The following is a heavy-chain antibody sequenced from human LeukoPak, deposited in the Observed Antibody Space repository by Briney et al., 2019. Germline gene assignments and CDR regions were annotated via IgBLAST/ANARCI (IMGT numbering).Heavy chain of an antibody. CDR1: GFTFTSYW. D-gene: IGHD2-2*01. CDR2: IKQDGSEK. V-gene: IGHV3-7*05. Sequence: GGSLRLSCAASGFTFTSYWMGWVRQAPGKGLEWVANIKQDGSEKYYVDSVKGRFTISRDNAKNSLYLQMNSLRAEDTAVYYCARDQRYCSSSSCPWEPFDDCGQATLVTVSS. CDR3: ARDQRYCSSSSCPWEPFDD. J-gene: IGHJ4*02.